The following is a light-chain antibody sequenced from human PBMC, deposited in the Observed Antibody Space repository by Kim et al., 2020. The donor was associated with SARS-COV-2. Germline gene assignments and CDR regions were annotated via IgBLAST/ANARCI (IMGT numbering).Light chain of an antibody. CDR1: ALPKKY. V-gene: IGLV3-25*03. Sequence: PGQTARITCAGDALPKKYAYWYQQKPGQAPVVVIYEDTERPSGIPERFSGSTSGTTVTLTISGVQAEDEADYYCQSADSTDTLWVFGGGTQLTVL. CDR2: EDT. CDR3: QSADSTDTLWV. J-gene: IGLJ3*02.